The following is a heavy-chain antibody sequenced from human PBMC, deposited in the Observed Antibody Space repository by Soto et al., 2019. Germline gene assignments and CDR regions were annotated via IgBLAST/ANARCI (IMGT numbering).Heavy chain of an antibody. D-gene: IGHD4-17*01. CDR3: AKNKQRHGDYVYYFDY. Sequence: VQLVESGGGLVQPGGSLRLSCAASGFIFSGYGMHWVRQAPGKGLEWVAVISFDGNYKYYADSVKGRFTISRDNSKNTLYLQMNSLRVEDTAVYYCAKNKQRHGDYVYYFDYWGQGTLVTVSS. CDR1: GFIFSGYG. J-gene: IGHJ4*02. CDR2: ISFDGNYK. V-gene: IGHV3-30*18.